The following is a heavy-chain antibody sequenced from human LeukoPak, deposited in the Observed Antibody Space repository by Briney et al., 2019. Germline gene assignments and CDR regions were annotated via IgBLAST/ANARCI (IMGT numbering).Heavy chain of an antibody. CDR1: GGSISSGSYD. V-gene: IGHV4-39*01. CDR3: ARRGAMGGFDP. J-gene: IGHJ5*02. Sequence: SQTLSLTCTVSGGSISSGSYDWSWIRQPAGKGLEWIGSIYYSGSTYYNPSLKSRVTISVDTSKNQFSLKLSSVTAADTAVYYCARRGAMGGFDPWGQGTLVTVSS. CDR2: IYYSGST. D-gene: IGHD5-18*01.